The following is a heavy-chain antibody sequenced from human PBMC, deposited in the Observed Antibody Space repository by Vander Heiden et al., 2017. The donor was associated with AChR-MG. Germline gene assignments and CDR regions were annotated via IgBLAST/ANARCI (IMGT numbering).Heavy chain of an antibody. V-gene: IGHV4-39*01. D-gene: IGHD4-17*01. CDR3: ARGSPTTVVTPFGY. CDR1: GGSISSSSYY. Sequence: QLQLQESGPGLVKPSETLSLTCTVSGGSISSSSYYWGWIRQPPGKGLEWIGSIYYSGSTYYNPSLKSRVTISVDTSKNQFSLKLSSVTAADTAVYYCARGSPTTVVTPFGYWGQGTLVTVSS. J-gene: IGHJ4*02. CDR2: IYYSGST.